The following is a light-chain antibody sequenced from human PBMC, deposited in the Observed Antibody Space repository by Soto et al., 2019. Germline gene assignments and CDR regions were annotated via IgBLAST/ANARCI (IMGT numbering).Light chain of an antibody. CDR2: GAS. Sequence: EIVLTQSPGTLSLSPWERATLSCRASQSVSSSYLAWYQQKPGQAPRLLIYGASSRATGIPDRFSGSGSGTDFTLTISRLEPEDFAVYYCQQYGNSPITFGQGTRLEI. J-gene: IGKJ5*01. CDR3: QQYGNSPIT. V-gene: IGKV3-20*01. CDR1: QSVSSSY.